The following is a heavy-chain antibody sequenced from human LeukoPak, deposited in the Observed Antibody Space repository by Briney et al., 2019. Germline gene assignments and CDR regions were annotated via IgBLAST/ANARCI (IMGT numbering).Heavy chain of an antibody. CDR3: AKDRADIVGATFFI. Sequence: GGSLRLSCAASGFTFSSYSMNWVRQAPGKGLEWVSAISGSGGSTYYADSVKGRFTISRDNSKNTLYLQMNSLRAEDTAVYYCAKDRADIVGATFFIWGQGTLVTVSS. V-gene: IGHV3-23*01. CDR2: ISGSGGST. J-gene: IGHJ4*02. CDR1: GFTFSSYS. D-gene: IGHD1-26*01.